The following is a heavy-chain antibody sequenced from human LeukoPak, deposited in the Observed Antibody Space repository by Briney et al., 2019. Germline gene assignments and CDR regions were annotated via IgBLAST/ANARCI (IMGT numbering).Heavy chain of an antibody. D-gene: IGHD4-23*01. Sequence: ASVKVSCKASGYTFTGYYMHWVRQAPGQGLEWMGWINPNSGDTNYAQKFQGRVTMTRDTSISTAYMELSSLRSDDTAVYYCAEDRRDGGTSVNYFDYWGQGTLVTVSS. V-gene: IGHV1-2*02. CDR1: GYTFTGYY. J-gene: IGHJ4*02. CDR3: AEDRRDGGTSVNYFDY. CDR2: INPNSGDT.